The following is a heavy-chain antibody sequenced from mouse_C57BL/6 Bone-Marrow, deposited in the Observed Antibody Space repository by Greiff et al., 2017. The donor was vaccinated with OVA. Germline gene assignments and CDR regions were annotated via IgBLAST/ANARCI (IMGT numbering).Heavy chain of an antibody. V-gene: IGHV10-1*01. CDR1: GFSFNTYA. D-gene: IGHD1-1*01. CDR3: VRQEYYGSSSFAY. CDR2: IRSKSNNYET. Sequence: GGGLVQPKGSLKLSCAASGFSFNTYAMNWVRQAPGKGLEWVARIRSKSNNYETYYADSVKDRFTISRDDSESLLYLQMNNLKTEDTAMYYCVRQEYYGSSSFAYWGQGTLVTVSA. J-gene: IGHJ3*01.